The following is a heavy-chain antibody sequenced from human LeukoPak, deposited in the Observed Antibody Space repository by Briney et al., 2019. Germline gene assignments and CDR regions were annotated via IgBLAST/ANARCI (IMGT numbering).Heavy chain of an antibody. CDR2: ISYNGSNK. CDR1: GFNFSSYA. J-gene: IGHJ4*02. Sequence: GGSLRLSCAASGFNFSSYAMHWVRPAPGKGLEWVAVISYNGSNKYYADSVKGRVSISRDNSKDTLYLQMNSLRAEDTAVYYCAREDYSTGNDYWGQGTLVTVSS. D-gene: IGHD4-11*01. CDR3: AREDYSTGNDY. V-gene: IGHV3-30-3*01.